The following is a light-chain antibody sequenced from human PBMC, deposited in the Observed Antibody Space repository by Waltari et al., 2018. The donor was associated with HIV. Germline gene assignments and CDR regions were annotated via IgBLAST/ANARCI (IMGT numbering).Light chain of an antibody. CDR2: DVS. CDR1: SSDVGGYNY. V-gene: IGLV2-14*01. CDR3: SSYTSSSHVV. J-gene: IGLJ2*01. Sequence: QSALTQPASVSGSPGPSITLSCTGTSSDVGGYNYVPWYQQHPGKAPKLMIYDVSKRPSGVSNRFSGSKPGNTASLTISGLQAEDEADYYCSSYTSSSHVVFGGGTKLTVL.